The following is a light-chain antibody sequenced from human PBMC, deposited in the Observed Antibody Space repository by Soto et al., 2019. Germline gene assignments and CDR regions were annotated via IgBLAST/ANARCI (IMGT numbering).Light chain of an antibody. CDR1: SSDVGNNNY. CDR2: DVT. V-gene: IGLV2-14*01. J-gene: IGLJ1*01. Sequence: SALTQPASVSGSPGQSITISCTGTSSDVGNNNYVSWYQQNPGKAPKVMICDVTNRPSGVSNRFSGSKSGNTASPTISGLQAEDEADYYCSSFTGSSYVFGTGTKVTVL. CDR3: SSFTGSSYV.